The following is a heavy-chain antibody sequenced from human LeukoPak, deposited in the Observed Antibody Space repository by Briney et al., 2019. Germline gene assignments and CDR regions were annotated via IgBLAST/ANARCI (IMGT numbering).Heavy chain of an antibody. J-gene: IGHJ4*02. CDR2: IRSSGETT. V-gene: IGHV3-23*01. Sequence: GGSLRLSCAASGFTFRTYAMSWVRQAPGKGLEWVSSIRSSGETTYYADSVKGRFTISRDNSRNTVFLQMNGLTAEDTAVYYCARYNSGWNDYWGQGTLVTVSS. CDR1: GFTFRTYA. D-gene: IGHD6-19*01. CDR3: ARYNSGWNDY.